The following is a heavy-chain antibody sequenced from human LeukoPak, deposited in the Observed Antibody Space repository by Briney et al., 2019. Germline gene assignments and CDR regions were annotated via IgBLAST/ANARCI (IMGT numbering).Heavy chain of an antibody. J-gene: IGHJ5*02. Sequence: SGPTLVKPTQTLTLTCTFSGFSLTTSGVGVGWIRQPPGKALEWLAVINWNDGKRYSPSLKSRLTITKDTSKNQVVLTMTNMDPVDTATYYCAHSRRPVAIRWFDPWGQGTLVTVSS. CDR3: AHSRRPVAIRWFDP. CDR2: INWNDGK. D-gene: IGHD2-2*01. CDR1: GFSLTTSGVG. V-gene: IGHV2-5*01.